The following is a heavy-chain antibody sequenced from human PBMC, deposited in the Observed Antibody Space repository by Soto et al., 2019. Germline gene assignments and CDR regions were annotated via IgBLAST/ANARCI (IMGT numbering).Heavy chain of an antibody. V-gene: IGHV1-8*01. CDR2: MNPTTGDT. CDR3: ARGAGYIFDY. D-gene: IGHD5-12*01. Sequence: QVQLVRSGAEVKKPGASVKVSCKASGYTFISYDINWVRQATGQGLEWMGWMNPTTGDTGYAQKFQGRVTMTRNTSIITANLELSSMRSDVTSVYFCARGAGYIFDYWGQGTLVTVSS. CDR1: GYTFISYD. J-gene: IGHJ4*02.